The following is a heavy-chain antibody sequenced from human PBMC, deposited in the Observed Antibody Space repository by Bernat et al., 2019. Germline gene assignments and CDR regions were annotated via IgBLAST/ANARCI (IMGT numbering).Heavy chain of an antibody. V-gene: IGHV4-39*01. CDR1: GGSISSSSYY. J-gene: IGHJ2*01. D-gene: IGHD1-20*01. CDR2: IYYSGST. CDR3: ARPFSAAYNWNDESNWYFDL. Sequence: QLQLQESGPGLVKPSETLSLTCTVSGGSISSSSYYWGWIRQPPGKGLEWIGSIYYSGSTYYNPSLKSRVTISVDTSKNQFSLKLSSVTAADTAVYYCARPFSAAYNWNDESNWYFDLWGRGTLVTVSS.